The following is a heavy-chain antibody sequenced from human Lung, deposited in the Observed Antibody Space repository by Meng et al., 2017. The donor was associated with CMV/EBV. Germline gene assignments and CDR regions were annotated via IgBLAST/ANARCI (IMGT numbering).Heavy chain of an antibody. D-gene: IGHD2-2*01. Sequence: SVXVSXXASGGTFSSYAISWVRQAPGQGLEWMGGIIPIFGTANYAQKFQGRVTITTDESTSTAYMELSSLRSEDTAVYYCARDLSTSTNCPSHWGQGTLVTVSS. CDR3: ARDLSTSTNCPSH. V-gene: IGHV1-69*05. CDR1: GGTFSSYA. CDR2: IIPIFGTA. J-gene: IGHJ4*02.